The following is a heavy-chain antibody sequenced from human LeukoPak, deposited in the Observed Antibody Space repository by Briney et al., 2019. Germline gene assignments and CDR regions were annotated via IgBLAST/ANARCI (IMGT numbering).Heavy chain of an antibody. CDR2: ITGSGGNT. J-gene: IGHJ6*02. CDR1: GLTFSSHA. V-gene: IGHV3-23*01. D-gene: IGHD2-21*02. CDR3: AKGNSYCGGDCFPYYYYYGMDV. Sequence: GGSLRLSCAASGLTFSSHAMTWVRQAPGKGLEWVSGITGSGGNTYYAESVKGRFTISRDNSKNTLYLQMNSLRAEDTAVYYCAKGNSYCGGDCFPYYYYYGMDVWAKGPRSPSP.